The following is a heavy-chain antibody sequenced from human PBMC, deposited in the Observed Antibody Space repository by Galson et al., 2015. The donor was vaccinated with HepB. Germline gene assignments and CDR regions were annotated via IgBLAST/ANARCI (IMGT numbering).Heavy chain of an antibody. CDR1: GFTFGDYA. CDR3: TRDRWDIVVAAYYYYGMDV. CDR2: IRSKAYGGTT. J-gene: IGHJ6*02. Sequence: SLRLSCAASGFTFGDYAMSWFRQAPGKGLEWVGFIRSKAYGGTTEYAASVKGRFTISRDDSKSIAYLQMNSLKTEDTAVYYCTRDRWDIVVAAYYYYGMDVWGQGTTVTVSS. D-gene: IGHD2-15*01. V-gene: IGHV3-49*03.